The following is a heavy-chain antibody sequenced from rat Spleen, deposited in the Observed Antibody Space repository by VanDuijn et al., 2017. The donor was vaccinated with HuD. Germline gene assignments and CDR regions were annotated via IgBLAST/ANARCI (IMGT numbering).Heavy chain of an antibody. V-gene: IGHV5S23*01. CDR1: GFTFSNYD. CDR3: ARRHWDYFDY. CDR2: ISTGGGNT. J-gene: IGHJ2*01. Sequence: EVQLVESGGGLVQPGRSLKLSCAASGFTFSNYDMAWVRQAPTKGLEWVASISTGGGNTYYRDSVKGRFTISRDNAKSTLYLQMDSLRSEDTATYYCARRHWDYFDYWGQGVMVTVSS. D-gene: IGHD4-2*01.